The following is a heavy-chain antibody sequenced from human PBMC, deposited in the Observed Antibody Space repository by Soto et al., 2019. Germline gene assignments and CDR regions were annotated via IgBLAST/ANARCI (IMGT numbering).Heavy chain of an antibody. V-gene: IGHV4-39*01. CDR2: IYYSGST. Sequence: SETLSLTCTVSGVSISGSRYYWGWIRQPPGRGLEWIGNIYYSGSTYYTPALKSRVTLSVDTSKNQFSLNLNSVTAADTAVYYCARGGIPPSGYGIAYAMDVWGQGTTVTVSS. CDR3: ARGGIPPSGYGIAYAMDV. J-gene: IGHJ6*02. CDR1: GVSISGSRYY. D-gene: IGHD1-26*01.